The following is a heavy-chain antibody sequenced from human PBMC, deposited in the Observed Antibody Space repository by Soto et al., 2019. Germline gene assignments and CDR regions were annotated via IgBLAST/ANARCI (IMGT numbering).Heavy chain of an antibody. D-gene: IGHD2-2*01. V-gene: IGHV3-23*01. CDR1: GFTFSSYA. CDR3: AKDLGYCSSTSCYASWFDP. CDR2: ISGSGGST. J-gene: IGHJ5*02. Sequence: GGSLRLSCAASGFTFSSYAMGWVRQAPGKGLEWVSAISGSGGSTYYADSVKGRFTISRDNSKNTLYLQMNSLRAEDTAVYYCAKDLGYCSSTSCYASWFDPWGQGTLVTVSS.